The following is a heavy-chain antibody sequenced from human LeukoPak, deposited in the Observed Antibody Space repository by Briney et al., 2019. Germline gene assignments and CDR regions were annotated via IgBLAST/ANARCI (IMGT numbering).Heavy chain of an antibody. Sequence: GGSLRLSCVASRFTFSSFSVSWVRQAPGKGLEWVANIKQDGSEKYYVDSVKGRFTISRDNAKNSLYLQMNSLRAEDTAVYYCARDRSTDFWSGYYTNYFDYWGQGTLVTVSS. V-gene: IGHV3-7*01. J-gene: IGHJ4*02. CDR3: ARDRSTDFWSGYYTNYFDY. CDR2: IKQDGSEK. CDR1: RFTFSSFS. D-gene: IGHD3-3*01.